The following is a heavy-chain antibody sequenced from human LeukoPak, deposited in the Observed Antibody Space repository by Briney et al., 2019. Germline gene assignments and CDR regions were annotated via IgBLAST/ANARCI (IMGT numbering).Heavy chain of an antibody. V-gene: IGHV3-23*01. CDR3: AKGFGQYYYDSSGYSTGPFDY. J-gene: IGHJ4*02. Sequence: GGSLTLSCAASGFTFNTYAMNWVRQAPGKGLEWVSSISGSGSHTYYADSVQGRFTVSRDNSKNTVNLHLNTVRAEDTAVYYCAKGFGQYYYDSSGYSTGPFDYWGQGTLVTVSS. CDR2: ISGSGSHT. CDR1: GFTFNTYA. D-gene: IGHD3-22*01.